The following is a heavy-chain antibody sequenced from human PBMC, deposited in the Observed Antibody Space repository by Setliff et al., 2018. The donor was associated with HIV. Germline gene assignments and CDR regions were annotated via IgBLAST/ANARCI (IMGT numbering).Heavy chain of an antibody. CDR2: VYNSGGT. V-gene: IGHV4-59*11. Sequence: PSETLSLTCTVSGGSISSQYWSWIRQTPGKGLESIGYVYNSGGTQYNPSLMSRLTMSVDTSRNQFSLNLRSVTAADTAVYYCARGDGYRGNDAYYDSGMDVWGQGITVTVSS. CDR1: GGSISSQY. D-gene: IGHD5-12*01. CDR3: ARGDGYRGNDAYYDSGMDV. J-gene: IGHJ6*02.